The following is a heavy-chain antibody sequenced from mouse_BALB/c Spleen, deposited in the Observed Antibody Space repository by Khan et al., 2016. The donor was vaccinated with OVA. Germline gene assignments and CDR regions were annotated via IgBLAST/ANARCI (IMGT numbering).Heavy chain of an antibody. Sequence: QVRLQQSGAELAKPGASVKMSCSASGYTFTTYWIHWVKQRPGQGLEWIGYINPSTGYTEYNQKFKDKATLTADESSSTAYMQLNSLTSEDSADYYCARRGLYGFFAYWGQGTLVTVSA. J-gene: IGHJ3*01. D-gene: IGHD2-2*01. CDR2: INPSTGYT. CDR1: GYTFTTYW. CDR3: ARRGLYGFFAY. V-gene: IGHV1-7*01.